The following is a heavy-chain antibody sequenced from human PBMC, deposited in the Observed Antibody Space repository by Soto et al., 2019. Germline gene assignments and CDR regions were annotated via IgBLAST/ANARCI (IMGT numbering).Heavy chain of an antibody. CDR2: IYHSGST. Sequence: SETLSLTCAVSGYSISSGYYWGWIRQPPGKGLEWIGSIYHSGSTYYNPSLKSRVTISVDTSKNQFSLKLSSVTAADTAVYYCATPAPAAYYYYGMGVWGQGTTVTVSS. J-gene: IGHJ6*02. V-gene: IGHV4-38-2*01. D-gene: IGHD2-2*01. CDR1: GYSISSGYY. CDR3: ATPAPAAYYYYGMGV.